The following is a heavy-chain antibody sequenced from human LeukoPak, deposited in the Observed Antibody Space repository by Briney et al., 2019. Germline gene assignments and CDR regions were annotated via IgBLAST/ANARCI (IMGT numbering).Heavy chain of an antibody. CDR3: VRSWLLVAATRPTDY. Sequence: SGGSLRLSCAVSGFTFSSYWMIWFRQAPGKGLEWVASINQDESETYYVPSVEGRFTISRDNAKNSLYLKMNSLRVEDTAIYYCVRSWLLVAATRPTDYWGQGTLVTVSS. CDR2: INQDESET. CDR1: GFTFSSYW. D-gene: IGHD1-26*01. J-gene: IGHJ4*02. V-gene: IGHV3-7*01.